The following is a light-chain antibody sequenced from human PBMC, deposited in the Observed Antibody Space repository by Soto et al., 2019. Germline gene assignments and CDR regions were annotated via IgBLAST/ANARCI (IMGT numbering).Light chain of an antibody. CDR2: ASS. CDR3: QQYYHWRLS. V-gene: IGKV3D-15*01. Sequence: VMTQSPANLSVSPGEGVTLFCRASQNVATNLAWYQLKPGQAPRLLIHASSTRAAGIPGTFSGSGSGTQFSLTISSVQSEDSAVYYCQQYYHWRLSCGGGTKVE. J-gene: IGKJ4*01. CDR1: QNVATN.